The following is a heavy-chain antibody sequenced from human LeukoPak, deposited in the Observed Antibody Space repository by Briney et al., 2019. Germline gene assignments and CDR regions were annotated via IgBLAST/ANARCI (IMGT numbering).Heavy chain of an antibody. CDR2: IYYSGST. Sequence: PGGSLRLSCAASGFTFSRLAMTWIRQPPGKGLEWIGSIYYSGSTYYNPSLKSRVTVSVDTSKNQFSLKLSSVTAADTAVYYCASLRADSSSWRDYYYGMDVWGQGTTVTVSS. V-gene: IGHV4-38-2*01. D-gene: IGHD6-13*01. CDR3: ASLRADSSSWRDYYYGMDV. CDR1: GFTFSRLA. J-gene: IGHJ6*02.